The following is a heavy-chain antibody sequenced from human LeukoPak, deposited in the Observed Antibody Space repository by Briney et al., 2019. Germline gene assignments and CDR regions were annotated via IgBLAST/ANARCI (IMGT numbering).Heavy chain of an antibody. CDR3: VRQVSDY. CDR2: INSNSGGT. Sequence: ASVKVSCKDSGYTFIDYYIHWVRQAPGQGLEWMGWINSNSGGTNYAQKFQGRVTMTRDTSISTAYMELSRLRSDDTAVYYCVRQVSDYWGQGTLVTVSS. V-gene: IGHV1-2*02. D-gene: IGHD1-14*01. J-gene: IGHJ4*02. CDR1: GYTFIDYY.